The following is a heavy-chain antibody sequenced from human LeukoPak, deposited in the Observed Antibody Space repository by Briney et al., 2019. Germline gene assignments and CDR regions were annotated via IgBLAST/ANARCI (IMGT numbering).Heavy chain of an antibody. CDR1: GYTFTGYY. V-gene: IGHV1-2*02. CDR2: INPNSGGT. J-gene: IGHJ4*02. CDR3: ARDLTVVVPAAIGY. D-gene: IGHD2-2*01. Sequence: ASVKVSCKASGYTFTGYYMHWVRQAPGQGLEWMGWINPNSGGTNYAQKFQGRVTVTRDTSISTAYMELSRLRSDDTAVYYCARDLTVVVPAAIGYWGQGTLVTVSS.